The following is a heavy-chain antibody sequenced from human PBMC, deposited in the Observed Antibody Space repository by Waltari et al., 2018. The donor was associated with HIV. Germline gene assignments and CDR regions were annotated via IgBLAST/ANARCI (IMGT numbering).Heavy chain of an antibody. J-gene: IGHJ6*02. CDR1: GFTFSSYA. CDR2: ISGSGGST. D-gene: IGHD3-16*01. CDR3: AKLFVKTIGMDV. Sequence: EVQLLESGGGLVQPGGSLRLSCAASGFTFSSYALSWVRQAPGKGLEWVSAISGSGGSTYYADSVKGRFTISRDNSKNTLYLQMNSLRAEDTAVYYCAKLFVKTIGMDVWGQGTTVTVSS. V-gene: IGHV3-23*01.